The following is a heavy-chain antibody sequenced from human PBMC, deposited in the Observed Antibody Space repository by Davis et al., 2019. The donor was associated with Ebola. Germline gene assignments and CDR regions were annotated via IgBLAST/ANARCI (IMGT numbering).Heavy chain of an antibody. CDR1: GFPFSSYS. CDR2: ISSSSSYL. D-gene: IGHD1-14*01. V-gene: IGHV3-21*01. CDR3: GRLTGTSGFRMVDY. Sequence: GESLKISCAASGFPFSSYSMNWVRQAPGKGLEWVSSISSSSSYLYYADSVKGRFTISRDNAKNSLYLQMNSLRAEDTAVYYCGRLTGTSGFRMVDYWGQGTLVTVSS. J-gene: IGHJ4*02.